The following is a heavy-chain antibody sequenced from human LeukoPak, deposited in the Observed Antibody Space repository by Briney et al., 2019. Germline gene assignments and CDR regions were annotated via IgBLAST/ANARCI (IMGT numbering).Heavy chain of an antibody. CDR1: GFTFSDYY. V-gene: IGHV3-11*04. Sequence: GGSLRLSCAASGFTFSDYYMSWIRQAPGKGLEWVSYISSSGSTIYYADSVKGRFTVSRDNAKNSLYLQMNGLRAEDTAVYYCARDGYSYGFYYFDYWGQGTLVTVSS. CDR2: ISSSGSTI. D-gene: IGHD5-18*01. CDR3: ARDGYSYGFYYFDY. J-gene: IGHJ4*02.